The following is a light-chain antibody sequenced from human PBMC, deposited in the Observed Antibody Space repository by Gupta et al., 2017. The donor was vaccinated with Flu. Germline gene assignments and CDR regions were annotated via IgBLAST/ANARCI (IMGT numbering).Light chain of an antibody. Sequence: DIQMTHSPSSLSASVGDRVTITCRASQSISSYLNWYQQKPGKAPKLLIYAASSLQSGVPSRFSGSGSGTDFTLTISRLQPEDFATYYCQQCNSTPFDFGQGTQVEIK. CDR3: QQCNSTPFD. J-gene: IGKJ5*01. CDR1: QSISSY. CDR2: AAS. V-gene: IGKV1-39*01.